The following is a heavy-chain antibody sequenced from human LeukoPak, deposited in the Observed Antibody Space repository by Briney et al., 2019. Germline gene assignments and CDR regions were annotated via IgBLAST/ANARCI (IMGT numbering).Heavy chain of an antibody. D-gene: IGHD1-14*01. CDR2: INHSGST. Sequence: SETLSLTCAVYGGSFSGYYWSWIRQPPGKGLEWIGEINHSGSTNYNPSLKSRVTISVDTSKNQFSLKLSSVTAADTAVYYCARVVVSPGARVYYYMDVWGKGTTVTVSS. J-gene: IGHJ6*03. V-gene: IGHV4-34*01. CDR1: GGSFSGYY. CDR3: ARVVVSPGARVYYYMDV.